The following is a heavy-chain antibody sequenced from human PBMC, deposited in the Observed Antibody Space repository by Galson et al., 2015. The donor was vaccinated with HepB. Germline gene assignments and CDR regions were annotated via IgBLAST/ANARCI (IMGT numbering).Heavy chain of an antibody. CDR1: GYTFTMFA. CDR3: ARSSTVTTGWFDP. CDR2: IYTGNGDT. V-gene: IGHV1-3*04. D-gene: IGHD4-17*01. J-gene: IGHJ5*02. Sequence: SVKVSCKASGYTFTMFAMHWVRRAPGQRPEWMGWIYTGNGDTRYSQKFQGRVTFTRDTSASTAYMELSSLRSEDTAMYYCARSSTVTTGWFDPWGQGTLVTVSS.